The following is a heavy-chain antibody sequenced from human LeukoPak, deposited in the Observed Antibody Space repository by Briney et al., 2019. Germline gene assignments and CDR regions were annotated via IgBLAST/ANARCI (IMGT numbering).Heavy chain of an antibody. Sequence: GGSLRLSCTASGFTFGDYAMSWVRQAPGKGLEWVGFIRSKAYGGTTEYAASVKGRFTISRDDSKSIAYLQTNSLKTEDTAVYYCTSAGSSWDRAFDYWGQGTLVTVSS. CDR3: TSAGSSWDRAFDY. CDR1: GFTFGDYA. V-gene: IGHV3-49*04. D-gene: IGHD6-13*01. CDR2: IRSKAYGGTT. J-gene: IGHJ4*02.